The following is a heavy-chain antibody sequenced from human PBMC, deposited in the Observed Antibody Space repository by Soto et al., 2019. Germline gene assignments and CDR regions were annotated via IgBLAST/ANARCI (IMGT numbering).Heavy chain of an antibody. D-gene: IGHD3-22*01. Sequence: EVQLLESGGGLVQPGGSLRLSCAASGFTFSSYAMSWVRQAPGKGLEWVSAMSGSGGSTYYSDSVKGRFTISRDNSKNTLYLQMNSLRAEDTAVYYCAKDLGRITMIVVVINDAFDIWGQGTMVTVSS. CDR3: AKDLGRITMIVVVINDAFDI. V-gene: IGHV3-23*01. J-gene: IGHJ3*02. CDR2: MSGSGGST. CDR1: GFTFSSYA.